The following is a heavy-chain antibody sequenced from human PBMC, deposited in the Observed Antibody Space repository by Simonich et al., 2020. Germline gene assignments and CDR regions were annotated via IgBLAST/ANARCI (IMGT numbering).Heavy chain of an antibody. J-gene: IGHJ3*02. V-gene: IGHV1-2*02. Sequence: QVQLVQSGAEVKKPGASVKVSCKASGYTFTGYYMHWVRQAPGQGLEWMGLTNPNSGGTNDAQKFQGRGTMTRDTSISTAYMELSRLRSDDTAVYYCARVRFEAFDIWGQGTMVTVSS. CDR3: ARVRFEAFDI. CDR1: GYTFTGYY. CDR2: TNPNSGGT.